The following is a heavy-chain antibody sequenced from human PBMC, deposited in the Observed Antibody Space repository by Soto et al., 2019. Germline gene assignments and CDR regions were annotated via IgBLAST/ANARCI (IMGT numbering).Heavy chain of an antibody. CDR3: ARAELGYYDSSGYSFDY. J-gene: IGHJ4*02. CDR1: GFTVSRNF. D-gene: IGHD3-22*01. Sequence: PGGSLRLSCAASGFTVSRNFMSWVRQAPGKGLEWVSLIYSGGSTYYGDSVKGRFTISRDNSKNMLYLQMNSLRAEDTAVYYCARAELGYYDSSGYSFDYWGQGTLVTVSS. CDR2: IYSGGST. V-gene: IGHV3-66*01.